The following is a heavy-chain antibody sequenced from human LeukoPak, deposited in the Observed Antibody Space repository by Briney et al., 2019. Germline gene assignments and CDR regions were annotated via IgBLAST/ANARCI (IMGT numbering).Heavy chain of an antibody. CDR3: AKEGYCTNGVCSPFDY. Sequence: GGPLSSSGAAPGFTFISNGITGARQLPAKGWEGGPVLYYDGSNKYYADSVKGRFTISRDNSKNTLYLQMNSLRAEDTAVYYCAKEGYCTNGVCSPFDYWGQGTLVTVSS. CDR1: GFTFISNG. V-gene: IGHV3-30*02. D-gene: IGHD2-8*01. CDR2: LYYDGSNK. J-gene: IGHJ4*02.